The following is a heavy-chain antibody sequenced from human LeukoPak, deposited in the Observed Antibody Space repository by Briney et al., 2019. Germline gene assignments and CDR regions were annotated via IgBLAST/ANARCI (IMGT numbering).Heavy chain of an antibody. D-gene: IGHD3-3*01. CDR3: ARDKSQKAIFGVATRRYFDY. CDR2: INPNSGGT. J-gene: IGHJ4*02. CDR1: GYTFTGYY. V-gene: IGHV1-2*02. Sequence: GASVKVSCTASGYTFTGYYMHWVRQAPGQGLEWMGWINPNSGGTNYAQKFQGRVTMTRDTSISTAYMELSRLRSDDTAVYYCARDKSQKAIFGVATRRYFDYWGQGTLVTVSS.